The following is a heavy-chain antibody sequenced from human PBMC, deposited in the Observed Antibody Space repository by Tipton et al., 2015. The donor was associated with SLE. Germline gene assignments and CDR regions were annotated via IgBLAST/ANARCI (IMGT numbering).Heavy chain of an antibody. V-gene: IGHV1-2*02. CDR1: GYTFTDYF. D-gene: IGHD3-3*01. J-gene: IGHJ6*03. CDR3: ARTLIRIFVGATAYMDV. Sequence: QLVQSGAEVKKPGTSVKVSCKASGYTFTDYFMHWVRQAPGQGLEYMGWINPNSGGTNYAQEFQGRVTMTRDTSIRTAYMELRRLTSDDTAVYYCARTLIRIFVGATAYMDVWGKGTAVTVSS. CDR2: INPNSGGT.